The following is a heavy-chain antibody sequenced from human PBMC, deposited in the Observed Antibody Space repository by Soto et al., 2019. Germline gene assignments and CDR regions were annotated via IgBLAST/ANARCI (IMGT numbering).Heavy chain of an antibody. CDR1: GFSFSNYV. CDR3: ARDSAEGSGYYPDY. Sequence: GGSLRLSCAASGFSFSNYVMHWVRQAPGKGLEYVSAISSNGGSTYYANSVKGRFTISRDNSKNTLFLQMASLRVEDMAVYYCARDSAEGSGYYPDYWGQGTLVTVSS. J-gene: IGHJ4*02. CDR2: ISSNGGST. D-gene: IGHD3-22*01. V-gene: IGHV3-64*01.